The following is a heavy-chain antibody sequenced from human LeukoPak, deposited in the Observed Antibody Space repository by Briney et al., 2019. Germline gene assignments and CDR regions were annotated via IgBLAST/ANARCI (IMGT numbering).Heavy chain of an antibody. D-gene: IGHD1-26*01. CDR3: AKESPPYSGSYTHDFDY. CDR2: IRYDGSNK. V-gene: IGHV3-30*02. Sequence: PGGSLRLSCAASGFTFSSYGMHWVRQAPGKGLEWVAFIRYDGSNKYYADSVKGRFTISRDNSKNTLYLQMNSLRAEDTAVYYCAKESPPYSGSYTHDFDYWGQGTLVTVSS. CDR1: GFTFSSYG. J-gene: IGHJ4*02.